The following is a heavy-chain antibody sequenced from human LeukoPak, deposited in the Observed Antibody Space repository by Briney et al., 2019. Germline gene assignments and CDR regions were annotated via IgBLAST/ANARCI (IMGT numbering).Heavy chain of an antibody. CDR1: GYTFTSYY. V-gene: IGHV1-46*03. D-gene: IGHD6-19*01. CDR2: INPSGGST. J-gene: IGHJ6*03. CDR3: AKGPRIAVAGKEKKPYYYYYMDV. Sequence: ASVKVSFKASGYTFTSYYMHWVRPAPGQGLEWMGIINPSGGSTSYAQKFQGRVTMTRDMSTSTVYMELSSLRSEDTAVYYCAKGPRIAVAGKEKKPYYYYYMDVWGKGTTVTVSS.